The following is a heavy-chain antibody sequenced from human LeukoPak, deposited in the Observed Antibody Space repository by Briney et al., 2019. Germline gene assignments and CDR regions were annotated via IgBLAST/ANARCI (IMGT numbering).Heavy chain of an antibody. J-gene: IGHJ6*02. CDR3: ARDDGYGDYVSFGYYYYGMDV. D-gene: IGHD4-17*01. V-gene: IGHV1-18*01. CDR1: GYTFTSYG. Sequence: GASVKVSCKASGYTFTSYGISWVRQAPGQGLEWMGWISAYNGNTNYAQKLQGRVTMTTDTSTSTAYMELRSLRSDDTAVYYCARDDGYGDYVSFGYYYYGMDVWGQGTTVTVSS. CDR2: ISAYNGNT.